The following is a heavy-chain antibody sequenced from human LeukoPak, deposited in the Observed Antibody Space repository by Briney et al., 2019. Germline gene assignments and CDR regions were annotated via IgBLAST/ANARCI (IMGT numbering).Heavy chain of an antibody. Sequence: GASLKISCKGSGYSFTSYWIGWVRQLPGKGLEWMGIIYPGDSDTRYSPSFQGQVTISADKSISTAYLQWSSLKASDTAMYYCARARAYSSSVDAFDIWGQGTMVTVSS. CDR2: IYPGDSDT. D-gene: IGHD6-6*01. CDR3: ARARAYSSSVDAFDI. J-gene: IGHJ3*02. CDR1: GYSFTSYW. V-gene: IGHV5-51*01.